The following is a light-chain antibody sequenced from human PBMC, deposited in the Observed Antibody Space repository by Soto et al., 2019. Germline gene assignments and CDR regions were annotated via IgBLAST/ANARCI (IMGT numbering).Light chain of an antibody. J-gene: IGKJ1*01. CDR1: QSISSY. CDR2: AAS. CDR3: QQRYSTTRT. Sequence: DIQMTQSPSSLSASVGDRVTITCRASQSISSYLNWYQKKTGKDPKLLIYAASSLQSGVPSRFSGSGSGTDFTLTISSLQTEDCVTYECQQRYSTTRTFGQGTKVDIK. V-gene: IGKV1-39*01.